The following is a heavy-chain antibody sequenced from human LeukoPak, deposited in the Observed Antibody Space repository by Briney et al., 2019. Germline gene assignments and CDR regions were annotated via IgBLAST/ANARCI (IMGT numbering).Heavy chain of an antibody. Sequence: GGSLRLSCAASGFTFVDYSMNWVRQAPGKGLEWISYVGISSGNTKYADSVKGRFTISGDSAKNSVFLQMNSLRVEDTAVYYCARDHRYAFDNWGQGTLVTVSS. J-gene: IGHJ4*02. CDR2: VGISSGNT. D-gene: IGHD5-12*01. CDR1: GFTFVDYS. V-gene: IGHV3-48*04. CDR3: ARDHRYAFDN.